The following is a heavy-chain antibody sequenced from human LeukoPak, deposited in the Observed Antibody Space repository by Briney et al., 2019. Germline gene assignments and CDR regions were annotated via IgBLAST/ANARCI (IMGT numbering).Heavy chain of an antibody. J-gene: IGHJ4*02. CDR1: GFSLSNARMG. Sequence: SGPVLVKPTETLTLTCTVSGFSLSNARMGVSWIRQPPGKALEWLAHILSNDEKSYSTSLKSRFTISKDTSKSQVVLTMTNMDPVDTATYYCARIYLSGGGYDSLDYWGQGTLVTVSS. V-gene: IGHV2-26*01. CDR3: ARIYLSGGGYDSLDY. CDR2: ILSNDEK. D-gene: IGHD5-12*01.